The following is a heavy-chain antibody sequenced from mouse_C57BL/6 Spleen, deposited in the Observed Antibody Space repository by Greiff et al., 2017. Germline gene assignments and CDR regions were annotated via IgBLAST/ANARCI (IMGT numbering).Heavy chain of an antibody. J-gene: IGHJ4*01. CDR3: ARKGDGYDYYYARDY. D-gene: IGHD2-2*01. CDR2: IYPGDGDT. CDR1: GYAFSSSW. Sequence: LVESGPELVKPGASVKISCKASGYAFSSSWMNWVKQRPGKGLEWIGRIYPGDGDTNYNGKFKGKATLTADKSSSTAYMQLSSLTSEDSAVYFCARKGDGYDYYYARDYWGQGTSGTVSS. V-gene: IGHV1-82*01.